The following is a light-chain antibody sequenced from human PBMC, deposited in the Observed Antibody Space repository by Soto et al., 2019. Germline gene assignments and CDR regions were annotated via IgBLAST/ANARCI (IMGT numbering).Light chain of an antibody. CDR3: QQYRMSPNT. V-gene: IGKV3-20*01. CDR1: QSVASSS. J-gene: IGKJ5*01. CDR2: GAS. Sequence: ELLMTHSPATPSVSPGERATLSCRASQSVASSSIAWYQLRPGQAPRLLIYGASTRATGIPDRFSGSGSGTDFSLTIRGLKPEDFAVYYCQQYRMSPNTFGQGTLLEIK.